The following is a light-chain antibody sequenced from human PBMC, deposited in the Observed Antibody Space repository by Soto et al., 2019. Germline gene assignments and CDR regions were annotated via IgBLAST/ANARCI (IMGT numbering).Light chain of an antibody. J-gene: IGKJ1*01. CDR3: QQYFGYPWP. CDR2: KGS. V-gene: IGKV1-5*03. Sequence: DIQMTQSPSTLSASVGDRVTITCRASQSINDCLAWYQQKPGKAPNLLIYKGSSLQSGVPSRFSGSGSGTAFPLTISSLQPDDFSTFCCQQYFGYPWPFGQGTKLEIK. CDR1: QSINDC.